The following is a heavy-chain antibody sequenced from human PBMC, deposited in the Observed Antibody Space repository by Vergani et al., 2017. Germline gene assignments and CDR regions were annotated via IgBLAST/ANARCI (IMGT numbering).Heavy chain of an antibody. CDR2: IIPIFGTT. J-gene: IGHJ4*02. V-gene: IGHV1-69*13. CDR3: ARSSGYYSYYFDF. CDR1: GGTFSSNS. D-gene: IGHD3-22*01. Sequence: VQLVQSGTEVKKPGASVKVSCKASGGTFSSNSISWARQAPGQGLEWMGRIIPIFGTTSYAQKFQGRVTILADESTSTAYMELSSLRSEDTAVYYCARSSGYYSYYFDFWGQGTLVTVSS.